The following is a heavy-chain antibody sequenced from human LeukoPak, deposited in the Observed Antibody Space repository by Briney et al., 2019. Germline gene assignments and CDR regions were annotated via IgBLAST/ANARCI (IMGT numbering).Heavy chain of an antibody. Sequence: GGSLRLSCAASGFTFSNYWMHWVRQAPGKGLVWVSRINSDGSSITYADSVKGRFTISRDNGKNTLYLQMNSLRAEDTAVYYCAKDGAMVRGVITSYGMDVWGQGTTVTVSS. J-gene: IGHJ6*02. V-gene: IGHV3-74*01. CDR1: GFTFSNYW. CDR3: AKDGAMVRGVITSYGMDV. D-gene: IGHD3-10*01. CDR2: INSDGSSI.